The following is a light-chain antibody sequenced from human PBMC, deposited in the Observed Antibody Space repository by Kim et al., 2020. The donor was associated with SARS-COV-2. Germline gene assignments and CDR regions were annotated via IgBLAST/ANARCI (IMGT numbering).Light chain of an antibody. J-gene: IGLJ3*02. V-gene: IGLV6-57*03. CDR3: QSYDSSNWV. CDR2: EDN. CDR1: SGSIASNY. Sequence: GKAVTSSCTRSSGSIASNYVKWYQQRTGSAPTTVIYEDNQRPSGLPDRFSGSIDSSSNSASLTISGLKTEDEADYYCQSYDSSNWVFGGGTQLTVL.